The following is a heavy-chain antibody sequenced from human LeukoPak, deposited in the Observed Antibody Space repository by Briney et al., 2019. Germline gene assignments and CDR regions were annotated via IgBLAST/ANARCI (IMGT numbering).Heavy chain of an antibody. Sequence: ASVKVSCKASGYTFISYYIHWVRQAPGQCLEWMGMIYCSGGTTNYAQKFQGRVTITADESTSTAYMELSSLRSEDTAVYYCVRGIAVAGTEFDYWGQGTLVTVSS. J-gene: IGHJ4*02. CDR3: VRGIAVAGTEFDY. D-gene: IGHD6-19*01. CDR1: GYTFISYY. V-gene: IGHV1-46*01. CDR2: IYCSGGTT.